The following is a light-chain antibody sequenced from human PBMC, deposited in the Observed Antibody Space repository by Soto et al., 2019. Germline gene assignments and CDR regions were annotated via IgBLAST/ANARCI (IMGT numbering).Light chain of an antibody. Sequence: RMTQSPSSVYASVGSRIAIACLASQSISSWLAWYQQKPGKAPKLLIYDASSLESGVPSRFSGSGSGTEFTLTISSLQPDDFATYYCQQYNSYSRTFGQGTKVDIK. CDR3: QQYNSYSRT. V-gene: IGKV1-5*01. CDR2: DAS. J-gene: IGKJ1*01. CDR1: QSISSW.